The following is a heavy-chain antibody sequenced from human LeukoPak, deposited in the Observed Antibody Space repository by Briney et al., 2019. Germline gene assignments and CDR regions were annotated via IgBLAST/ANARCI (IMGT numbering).Heavy chain of an antibody. CDR1: GGTFSSYA. D-gene: IGHD3-9*01. CDR3: ARHFDWLLQNWFDP. Sequence: GASVKVSCKASGGTFSSYAISWVRQAPGQGLEWMGGIIPIFGTANYAQKFQGRVTITTDESTSTAYMELSSLRSEDTAVYYCARHFDWLLQNWFDPWGQGTLVTVSS. CDR2: IIPIFGTA. V-gene: IGHV1-69*05. J-gene: IGHJ5*02.